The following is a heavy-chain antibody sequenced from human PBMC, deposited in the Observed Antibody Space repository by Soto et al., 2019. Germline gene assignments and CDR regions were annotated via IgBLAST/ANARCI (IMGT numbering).Heavy chain of an antibody. CDR2: ISSRSNYM. J-gene: IGHJ4*02. V-gene: IGHV3-21*01. Sequence: GGSLRLSCAASGFTFTNFGMNWVRQAPGKGLEWVSSISSRSNYMYYADSVKGRFTVSRDNAKNSLYLQMNSLRAEDTAVYYCARAGGAVVGTGKGLDYWGQGTLVTVSS. CDR3: ARAGGAVVGTGKGLDY. CDR1: GFTFTNFG. D-gene: IGHD6-13*01.